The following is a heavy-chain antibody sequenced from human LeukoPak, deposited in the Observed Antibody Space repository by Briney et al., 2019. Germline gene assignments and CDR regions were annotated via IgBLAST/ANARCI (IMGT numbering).Heavy chain of an antibody. J-gene: IGHJ3*02. CDR3: ARASYYDSSGDAFDI. V-gene: IGHV3-33*01. Sequence: GGSLGLSCAASGFTFSSYGMHWVRQAPGKGLEWVAVIWYDGSNKYYADSVKGRFTISRDNSKNTLYLQMNSLRAEDTAVYYCARASYYDSSGDAFDIWGQGAMVTVSS. CDR2: IWYDGSNK. CDR1: GFTFSSYG. D-gene: IGHD3-22*01.